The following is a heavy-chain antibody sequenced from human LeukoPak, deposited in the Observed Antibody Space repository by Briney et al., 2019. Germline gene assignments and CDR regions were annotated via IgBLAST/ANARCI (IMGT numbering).Heavy chain of an antibody. CDR2: IRYDGSNK. J-gene: IGHJ4*02. CDR3: AKDPSPTVTTEYYGDY. Sequence: GGSLRHSCAASGFTFSSYGMHGVRQAPGKGLEGVAFIRYDGSNKYYADSVKGRFTISRDNAKKKLYLQMNSLRDEDTAVYYCAKDPSPTVTTEYYGDYWGQGTLVTVSS. V-gene: IGHV3-30*02. CDR1: GFTFSSYG. D-gene: IGHD4-17*01.